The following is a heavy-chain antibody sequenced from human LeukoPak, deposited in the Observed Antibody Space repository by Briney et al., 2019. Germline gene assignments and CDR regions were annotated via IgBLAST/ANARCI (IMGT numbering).Heavy chain of an antibody. CDR1: GGSISSYY. V-gene: IGHV4-34*01. J-gene: IGHJ3*02. CDR3: ARDIGDRDAFDI. D-gene: IGHD3-10*01. CDR2: INHSGST. Sequence: SETLSLTCTVSGGSISSYYWSWIRQPPGKGLEWIGEINHSGSTNYNPSLKSRVTISVDTSKNQFSLKLSSVTAADTAVYYCARDIGDRDAFDIWGQGTMVTVSS.